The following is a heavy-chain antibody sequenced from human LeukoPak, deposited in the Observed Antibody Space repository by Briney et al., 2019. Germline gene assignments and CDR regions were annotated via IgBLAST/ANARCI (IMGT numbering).Heavy chain of an antibody. CDR1: GFTFSICD. CDR2: IETAGDS. V-gene: IGHV3-13*01. J-gene: IGHJ4*02. D-gene: IGHD6-19*01. Sequence: GGSLRLSCAASGFTFSICDMHWVRQVPGEGLEWVSVIETAGDSYYSDSVKGRFTISRENAKNSLYLQMTSLRAGDTAVYYCARGDSSGWGLDYWGQGILVTVS. CDR3: ARGDSSGWGLDY.